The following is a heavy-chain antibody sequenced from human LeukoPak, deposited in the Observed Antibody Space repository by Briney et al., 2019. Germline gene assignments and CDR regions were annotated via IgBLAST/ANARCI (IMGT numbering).Heavy chain of an antibody. CDR1: GFTFSSYA. J-gene: IGHJ4*02. Sequence: GGSLRLSCAPSGFTFSSYAMSWVRQAPGKGLEWVSAISGGGGSTYYADSVKGRFTISRDNSKNTLYVQMNSLRAEDTAVYYCAKDTGLLWFGEAWGQGTLVTVSS. CDR2: ISGGGGST. CDR3: AKDTGLLWFGEA. V-gene: IGHV3-23*01. D-gene: IGHD3-10*01.